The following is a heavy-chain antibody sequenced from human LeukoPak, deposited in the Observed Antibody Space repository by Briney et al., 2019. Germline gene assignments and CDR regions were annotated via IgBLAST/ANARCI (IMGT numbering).Heavy chain of an antibody. V-gene: IGHV1-18*01. CDR3: ARDSMYYDFWKRFDAFDI. D-gene: IGHD3-3*01. Sequence: GASVKVSCKASGYTFTSYGISWVRQAPGQGLEWMGWISAYNGNTNYAQKLQGRVTMTTDTSTSTAYMELRSLRSEDTAVYYCARDSMYYDFWKRFDAFDIWGQGTMVTVSS. J-gene: IGHJ3*02. CDR1: GYTFTSYG. CDR2: ISAYNGNT.